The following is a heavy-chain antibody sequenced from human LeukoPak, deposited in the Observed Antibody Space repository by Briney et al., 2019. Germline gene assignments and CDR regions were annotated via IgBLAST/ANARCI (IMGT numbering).Heavy chain of an antibody. D-gene: IGHD1-26*01. Sequence: SETLSLTCTVSGGSISSSSYSWGWIRQPPGKGLEWIGSIYYSGSTYYNPSLKSRVTISVDTSKNQFSLKLSSVTAADTAVYYCARRGSVVGATRGYYFDYWGQGTLVTVSS. CDR3: ARRGSVVGATRGYYFDY. CDR2: IYYSGST. J-gene: IGHJ4*02. CDR1: GGSISSSSYS. V-gene: IGHV4-39*01.